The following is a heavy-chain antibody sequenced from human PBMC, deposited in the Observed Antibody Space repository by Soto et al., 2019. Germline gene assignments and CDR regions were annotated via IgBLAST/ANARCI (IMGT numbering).Heavy chain of an antibody. J-gene: IGHJ4*02. D-gene: IGHD3-10*01. Sequence: QVQLQQWGAGLLKPSETLSLTCAVYGGSFSGYYWSWIRQPPGKGLEWIGEINHSGSTNYNPSLKSRVTISVATSKNQFSLKLSSVTAADTAVYYCARDGIGYYAQKYYFDYWGQGTLVTVSS. V-gene: IGHV4-34*01. CDR1: GGSFSGYY. CDR3: ARDGIGYYAQKYYFDY. CDR2: INHSGST.